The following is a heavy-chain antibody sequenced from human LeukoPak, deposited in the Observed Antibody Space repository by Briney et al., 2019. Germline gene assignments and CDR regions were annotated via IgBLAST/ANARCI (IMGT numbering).Heavy chain of an antibody. CDR1: GFTLSSYW. Sequence: GGPLRLSXAASGFTLSSYWMRWVRQAPGKGLVWVSRINSDGSTTSYADSVKGRFSISRDNAKNTLYLQMNSLRAEDTAVYYCIYYGSGSYYKYYFDYWGQGTLVTVSS. J-gene: IGHJ4*02. CDR3: IYYGSGSYYKYYFDY. CDR2: INSDGSTT. V-gene: IGHV3-74*01. D-gene: IGHD3-10*01.